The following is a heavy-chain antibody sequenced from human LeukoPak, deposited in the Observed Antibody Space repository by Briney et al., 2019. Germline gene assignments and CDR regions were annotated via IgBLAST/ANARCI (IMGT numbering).Heavy chain of an antibody. D-gene: IGHD3-3*01. V-gene: IGHV3-30*03. Sequence: GGSLRLSCAASGFTFSSYGMHWVRQAPGKGLEWVAVISYDGSNKYYADSVKGRFTISRDNSKNTLFLQMNSLRTEDTAVYYCARSYDFWSGDLTGAFDIWGQGTMVTVSS. CDR1: GFTFSSYG. CDR2: ISYDGSNK. J-gene: IGHJ3*02. CDR3: ARSYDFWSGDLTGAFDI.